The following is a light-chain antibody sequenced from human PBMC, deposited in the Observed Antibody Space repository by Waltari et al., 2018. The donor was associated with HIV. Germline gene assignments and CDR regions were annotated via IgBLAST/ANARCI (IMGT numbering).Light chain of an antibody. CDR3: CSHAGTNTVV. CDR1: SSDVGFYDY. V-gene: IGLV2-8*01. J-gene: IGLJ2*01. Sequence: QSALTQPPAASGSPGQSVTIPCTGTSSDVGFYDYVSWYQLHPGKAPQLLIYEVTTRPAGVPVRFAGSKSGNTASPTVSGRQAEDEADYFSCSHAGTNTVVFGGGTKRTVL. CDR2: EVT.